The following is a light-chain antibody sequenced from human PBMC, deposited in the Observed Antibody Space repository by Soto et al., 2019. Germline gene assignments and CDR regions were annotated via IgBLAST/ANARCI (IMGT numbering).Light chain of an antibody. CDR2: DAS. CDR3: QQRSNWPIT. Sequence: EIVLTQSPATLSLSPGERATLSCRASQSVSSYLAWYQQKPGQAPRLLIYDASNRATGIPARFSGSGSGTDFTLPIGSREPEDFAVYYCQQRSNWPITFGQGTDWRL. J-gene: IGKJ5*01. CDR1: QSVSSY. V-gene: IGKV3-11*01.